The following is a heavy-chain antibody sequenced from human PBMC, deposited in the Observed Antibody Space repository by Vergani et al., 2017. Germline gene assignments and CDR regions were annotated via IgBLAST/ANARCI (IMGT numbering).Heavy chain of an antibody. V-gene: IGHV3-33*06. CDR2: IWYDGTNK. D-gene: IGHD2-15*01. Sequence: QVQLVESGGGVVQPGRSLRLSCAASGFTFSSYGIHWVRQAPGKGLEWVAVIWYDGTNKYYADSVKGRFTISRDNSKDTLYLQMNSLRVEDTAIYYCAKARDPNCKGGNCYSYYYGLDLWGQGTTVTVSS. CDR1: GFTFSSYG. J-gene: IGHJ6*02. CDR3: AKARDPNCKGGNCYSYYYGLDL.